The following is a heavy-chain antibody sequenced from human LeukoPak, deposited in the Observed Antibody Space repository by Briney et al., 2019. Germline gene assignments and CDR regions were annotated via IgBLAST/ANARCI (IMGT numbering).Heavy chain of an antibody. V-gene: IGHV4-59*01. CDR1: GGPFSGYY. Sequence: SETLSLTCAVYGGPFSGYYWSWIRQPPGKGLEWVGYIYYSGSTIYNPSLKSRVTISVDTSKNQFSLKLSSVTAADTAVYYCARDGSGWSYYYYGMDVWGQGTTVTVSS. CDR2: IYYSGST. J-gene: IGHJ6*02. D-gene: IGHD6-19*01. CDR3: ARDGSGWSYYYYGMDV.